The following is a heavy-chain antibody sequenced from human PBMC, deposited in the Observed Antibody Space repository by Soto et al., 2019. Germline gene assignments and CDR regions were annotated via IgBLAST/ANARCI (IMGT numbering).Heavy chain of an antibody. CDR3: AKVGGIAVAGTLDWFDP. CDR2: ISGSGGST. CDR1: GFTFSSYA. J-gene: IGHJ5*02. Sequence: EVQLLESGGGLVQPGGSLRLSCAASGFTFSSYAMSWVRQAPGKGLEWVSAISGSGGSTYYADSVKGRFTISRDNSKNALSLQMNSLRAEDTAVYYCAKVGGIAVAGTLDWFDPWGQGTLVTVSS. V-gene: IGHV3-23*01. D-gene: IGHD6-19*01.